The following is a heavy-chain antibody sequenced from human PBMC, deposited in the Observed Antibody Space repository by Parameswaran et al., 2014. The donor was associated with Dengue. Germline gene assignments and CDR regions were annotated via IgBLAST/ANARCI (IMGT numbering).Heavy chain of an antibody. J-gene: IGHJ4*02. Sequence: SETLSLTCTVSGGSISSSTYYWGWIRQPPGKGLEWIGGISYSGSTYYNPSLKSRVAISVDTSKTQFSLKLSSVTAADTAVYYCARRDYDFWSGYPPFDYWGQGTLVTVSS. D-gene: IGHD3-3*01. CDR2: ISYSGST. CDR3: ARRDYDFWSGYPPFDY. V-gene: IGHV4-39*01. CDR1: GGSISSSTYY.